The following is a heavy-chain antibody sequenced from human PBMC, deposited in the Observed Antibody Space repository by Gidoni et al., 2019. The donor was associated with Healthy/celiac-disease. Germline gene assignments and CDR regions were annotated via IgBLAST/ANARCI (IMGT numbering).Heavy chain of an antibody. CDR2: IYYSGST. V-gene: IGHV4-39*01. Sequence: QLQLQESGPGLVKPSETLSLTCTVSGGSISSSSSYWGWIRQPPGKGLEWIGSIYYSGSTYSNPSLKSRVTISVDTSKNQFSLKLSSVTAADTAVYYCARHSFYSSGWYPTYYFDYWGQGTLVTVSS. J-gene: IGHJ4*02. CDR3: ARHSFYSSGWYPTYYFDY. CDR1: GGSISSSSSY. D-gene: IGHD6-19*01.